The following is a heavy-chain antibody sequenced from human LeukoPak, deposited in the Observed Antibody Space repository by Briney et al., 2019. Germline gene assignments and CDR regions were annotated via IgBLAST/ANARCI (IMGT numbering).Heavy chain of an antibody. CDR2: INWSGGST. Sequence: PGGSRRLSCAASEFTFSHSWMSWVRQSPGKGLEWVSGINWSGGSTGYADSVKGRFTISRDNAKNSLYLQMNSLRAEDTALYYCARKGYYDSSGYINQKVYYYYYYMDVWGKGTTVTVSS. D-gene: IGHD3-22*01. J-gene: IGHJ6*03. CDR3: ARKGYYDSSGYINQKVYYYYYYMDV. V-gene: IGHV3-20*04. CDR1: EFTFSHSW.